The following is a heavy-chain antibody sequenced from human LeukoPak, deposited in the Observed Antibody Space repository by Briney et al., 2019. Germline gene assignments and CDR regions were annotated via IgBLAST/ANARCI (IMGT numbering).Heavy chain of an antibody. D-gene: IGHD3-10*01. J-gene: IGHJ4*02. V-gene: IGHV3-30*18. CDR2: ISYDGSNK. Sequence: GGSLRLSCAASGFTFSGYGMHWVRQAPGKGLEWVAVISYDGSNKYYADSVKGRFTISRDNSKNTLYLQMNSLRAEDTAVYYCAKGHYYGSGSLDYWGQGTLVTVSS. CDR1: GFTFSGYG. CDR3: AKGHYYGSGSLDY.